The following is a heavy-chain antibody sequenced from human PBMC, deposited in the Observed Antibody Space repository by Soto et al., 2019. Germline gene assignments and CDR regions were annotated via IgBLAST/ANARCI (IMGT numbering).Heavy chain of an antibody. J-gene: IGHJ4*02. CDR3: ARDKITSLFDY. CDR2: INHSGST. CDR1: GGSFSGYY. Sequence: QVQLQQWGAGLLKPSETLSLTCAVYGGSFSGYYWTWIRQPPGTGLEWIGEINHSGSTNYNPSLKSRVTISVDTSKNQFSLKLTSVTAADPAVYYCARDKITSLFDYWGQGTLVTVSS. V-gene: IGHV4-34*01. D-gene: IGHD3-10*01.